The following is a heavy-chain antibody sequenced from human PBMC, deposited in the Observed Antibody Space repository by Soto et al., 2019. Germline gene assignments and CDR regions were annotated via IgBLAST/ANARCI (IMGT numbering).Heavy chain of an antibody. CDR1: GFTFDDYA. CDR3: AKEIRVGGYSGTLDY. Sequence: EVQLVESGGGLVQPGRSLRLSCAASGFTFDDYAMHWVRQAPGKGLEWVSGISWNSGSIGYADSVKGRFTISRDNAKNSMYLQMNSLRAEDTALYYCAKEIRVGGYSGTLDYWGQGTLVTVSS. V-gene: IGHV3-9*01. J-gene: IGHJ4*02. CDR2: ISWNSGSI. D-gene: IGHD5-12*01.